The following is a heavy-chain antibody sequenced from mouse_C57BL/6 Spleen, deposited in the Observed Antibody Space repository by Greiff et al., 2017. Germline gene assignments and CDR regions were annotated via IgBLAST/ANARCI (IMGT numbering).Heavy chain of an antibody. D-gene: IGHD3-2*02. Sequence: DVQLVESGGGLVKPGGSLKLSCAASGFTFSSYAMSWVRQTPEKRLEWVATISDGGSYTYYPDNVKGRFTISRDNAKNNLYLQMSHLKSEDTAMYYCARASSGYYFDYWGQGTTLTVSS. CDR1: GFTFSSYA. J-gene: IGHJ2*01. V-gene: IGHV5-4*01. CDR3: ARASSGYYFDY. CDR2: ISDGGSYT.